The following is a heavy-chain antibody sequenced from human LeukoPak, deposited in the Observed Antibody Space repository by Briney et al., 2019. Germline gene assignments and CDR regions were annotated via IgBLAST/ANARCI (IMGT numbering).Heavy chain of an antibody. D-gene: IGHD3-9*01. J-gene: IGHJ4*02. V-gene: IGHV7-4-1*02. Sequence: GASVKVSCTASGYTFTNYTVNWVRQAPGQGFEYMGWINTNTGNPTYAQDFAGRFVFSLDTSVTTTYLQINSLKAADSAVYYCTRGNDTTGYFTYWGQGTLVTVSS. CDR1: GYTFTNYT. CDR2: INTNTGNP. CDR3: TRGNDTTGYFTY.